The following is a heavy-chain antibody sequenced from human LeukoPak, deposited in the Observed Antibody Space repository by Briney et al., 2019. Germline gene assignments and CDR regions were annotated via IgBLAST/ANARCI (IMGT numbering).Heavy chain of an antibody. CDR1: GFTFSSYA. J-gene: IGHJ4*02. CDR3: ARGLYGGNSGSSWFDY. CDR2: ISYDGSNK. V-gene: IGHV3-30*04. Sequence: GRSLRLSCAASGFTFSSYAMHWVRQAPGKRLEWVAVISYDGSNKYYADSVKGRFTISRDNSKNTLYLQMNSLRAEDTAVYYCARGLYGGNSGSSWFDYWGQGTLVTVSS. D-gene: IGHD4-23*01.